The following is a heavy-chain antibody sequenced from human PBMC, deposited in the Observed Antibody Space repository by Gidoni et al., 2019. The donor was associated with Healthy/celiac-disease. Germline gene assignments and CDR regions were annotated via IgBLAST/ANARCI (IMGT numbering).Heavy chain of an antibody. D-gene: IGHD6-13*01. CDR2: ISGSGGST. J-gene: IGHJ4*02. Sequence: APGKGLEWVSAISGSGGSTYYADPVKGRFTISRDNSKNTLYLQMNSLRAEDTAVYYCANGPLAFIAAAGTGWGQGTLVTVSS. CDR3: ANGPLAFIAAAGTG. V-gene: IGHV3-23*01.